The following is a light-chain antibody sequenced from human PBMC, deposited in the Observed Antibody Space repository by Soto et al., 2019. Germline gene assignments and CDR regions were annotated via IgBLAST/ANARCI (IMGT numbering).Light chain of an antibody. J-gene: IGLJ2*01. Sequence: QSALTQPASVSGSPGQSITISCTGTSSDVGGYNYVSWYQQHPGKATKLMIYEVSNRPSGVSNRFSGSKSGNTASLTISGLQAEDEADYYCSSYTSSRRVFGGGTKVTVL. V-gene: IGLV2-14*01. CDR2: EVS. CDR1: SSDVGGYNY. CDR3: SSYTSSRRV.